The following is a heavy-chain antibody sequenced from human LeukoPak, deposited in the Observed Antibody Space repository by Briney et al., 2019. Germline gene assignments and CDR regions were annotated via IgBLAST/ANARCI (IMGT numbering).Heavy chain of an antibody. V-gene: IGHV4-34*01. CDR2: INHNGST. Sequence: PSETLSLTCAVYGGSFSGYYWSWIRQPPGKGLEWIGEINHNGSTNYNPSLKSRVTISVDTSKNQFSLKLSSVTAADTAVYYCASSSSSWTIDYWGQGTLVTVSS. D-gene: IGHD6-13*01. CDR3: ASSSSSWTIDY. CDR1: GGSFSGYY. J-gene: IGHJ4*02.